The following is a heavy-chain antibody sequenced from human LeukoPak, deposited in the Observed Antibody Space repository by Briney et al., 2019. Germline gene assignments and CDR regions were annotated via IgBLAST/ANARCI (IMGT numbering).Heavy chain of an antibody. J-gene: IGHJ4*02. CDR3: ATAPIVVVPAAIDY. V-gene: IGHV1-24*01. CDR1: GYTLTESS. D-gene: IGHD2-2*01. CDR2: FDPEDGET. Sequence: ASVKVSCKVSGYTLTESSMHWVRQAPGKGLEWMGGFDPEDGETIYAQKFQGRVTMTEDTSTDTAYMELSSLRSEDTAVYYCATAPIVVVPAAIDYWGQGTLVTVSS.